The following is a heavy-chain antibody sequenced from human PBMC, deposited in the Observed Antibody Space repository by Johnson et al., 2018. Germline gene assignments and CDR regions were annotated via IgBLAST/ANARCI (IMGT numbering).Heavy chain of an antibody. D-gene: IGHD1-26*01. V-gene: IGHV1-69*09. CDR2: IIPILGIA. J-gene: IGHJ1*01. Sequence: QVQLVESGAEVKKPGSSXKVSCKASGGTFSSYTISWVRQAPGQGLEWMGRIIPILGIANYAQKFQGRVTITADESTSPAYMELSSLRSEDTAVYYCARGELPLKEYFQHWGQGTLVTVSS. CDR3: ARGELPLKEYFQH. CDR1: GGTFSSYT.